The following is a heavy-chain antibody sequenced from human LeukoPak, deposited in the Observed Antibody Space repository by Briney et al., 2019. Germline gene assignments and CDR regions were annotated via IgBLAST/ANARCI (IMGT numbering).Heavy chain of an antibody. V-gene: IGHV3-23*01. CDR1: GFHLQSNV. CDR3: VRRTGSDF. J-gene: IGHJ4*02. D-gene: IGHD3/OR15-3a*01. CDR2: VGGGGDYT. Sequence: GGSLRLSCALSGFHLQSNVLLWLRQAPGKGLEWVASVGGGGDYTYYSDSVKGRFTISRDNSENMVYLQMKSLRAEDTAVYYCVRRTGSDFWGQGALVTVSS.